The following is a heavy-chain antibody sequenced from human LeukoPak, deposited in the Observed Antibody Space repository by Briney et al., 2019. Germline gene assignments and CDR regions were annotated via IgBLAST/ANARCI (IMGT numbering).Heavy chain of an antibody. Sequence: GGSLRLSCAASGFTFSSYAMSWVRQAPGKGLEWVSVISGSGGSTYYADSVKGRFTISRDNSKNTLYLQMNSLRAEDTAVYYCAKGGSSGWSSFYYWGQGTLVTVSS. CDR3: AKGGSSGWSSFYY. D-gene: IGHD6-19*01. CDR1: GFTFSSYA. J-gene: IGHJ4*02. CDR2: ISGSGGST. V-gene: IGHV3-23*01.